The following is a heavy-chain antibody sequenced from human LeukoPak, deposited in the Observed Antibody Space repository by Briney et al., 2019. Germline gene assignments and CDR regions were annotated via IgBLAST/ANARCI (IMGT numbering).Heavy chain of an antibody. J-gene: IGHJ5*02. CDR2: IIPIFGTA. CDR1: GGTFSSYA. V-gene: IGHV1-69*05. D-gene: IGHD3-10*01. CDR3: ASSLGEVDWFDP. Sequence: SVKVSCKASGGTFSSYAISWVRQAPGQGLEWMGGIIPIFGTADYAQKFQGRVTITTDESTSTAYMELSSLRSEDTAVYYCASSLGEVDWFDPWGQGTLVTVSS.